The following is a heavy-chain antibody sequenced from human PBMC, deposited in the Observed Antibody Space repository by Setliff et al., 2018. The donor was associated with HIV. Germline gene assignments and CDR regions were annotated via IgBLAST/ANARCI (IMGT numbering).Heavy chain of an antibody. J-gene: IGHJ4*02. V-gene: IGHV4-59*12. CDR1: GGSISSYY. Sequence: SETLSLTCTVSGGSISSYYWSWIRQPPGKGLEWIGYIYYSGSTNYNPSLKSRVTMSVDTSKNQFSLKLTSVTASDTAVYYCARDGYSSSWYVISGSFDYWGQGILVTVSS. CDR2: IYYSGST. CDR3: ARDGYSSSWYVISGSFDY. D-gene: IGHD6-13*01.